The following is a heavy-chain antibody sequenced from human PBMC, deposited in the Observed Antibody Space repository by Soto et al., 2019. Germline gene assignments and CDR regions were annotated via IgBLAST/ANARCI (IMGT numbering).Heavy chain of an antibody. J-gene: IGHJ5*02. Sequence: PGGSLRLSCAASGFTFSSYWMHWVRQAPGKGLVWVSRINTEGSSTNYADSVKGRFTISRDNAKNTLYLQLNSLRVEDTAVYYCARPQTPSTSSGWFAPWGQGTLVTVSS. CDR1: GFTFSSYW. V-gene: IGHV3-74*01. D-gene: IGHD2-2*01. CDR3: ARPQTPSTSSGWFAP. CDR2: INTEGSST.